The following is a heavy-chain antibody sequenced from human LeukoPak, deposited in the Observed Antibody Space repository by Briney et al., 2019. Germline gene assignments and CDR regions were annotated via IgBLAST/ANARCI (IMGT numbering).Heavy chain of an antibody. D-gene: IGHD3-9*01. V-gene: IGHV4-34*01. J-gene: IGHJ5*02. CDR3: ARGGGLRYFDWLLYGFDP. Sequence: SETLSLTCAVYGVSFSGYYWSWIRQPPGKGLEWIGEINHSGSTNYNPSLKSRVTISVNTSKNQFSLKLSSVTAADTAVYYCARGGGLRYFDWLLYGFDPWGQGTLVTVSS. CDR1: GVSFSGYY. CDR2: INHSGST.